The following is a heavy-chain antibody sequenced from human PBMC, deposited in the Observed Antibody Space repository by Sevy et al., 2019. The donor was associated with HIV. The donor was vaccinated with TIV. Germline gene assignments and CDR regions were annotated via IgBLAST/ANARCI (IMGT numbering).Heavy chain of an antibody. J-gene: IGHJ3*02. Sequence: GGSLRLSCAVSGFTFRSYAMSWVRQAPDKGLEWVSSLRGPGALTHYAESVKGRFTISRDNSKNTLFLQTNSLRAEDTALYYCAKGDEPVADYADYVPNAFDIWGQGTMVTVSS. V-gene: IGHV3-23*01. CDR2: LRGPGALT. CDR3: AKGDEPVADYADYVPNAFDI. CDR1: GFTFRSYA. D-gene: IGHD4-17*01.